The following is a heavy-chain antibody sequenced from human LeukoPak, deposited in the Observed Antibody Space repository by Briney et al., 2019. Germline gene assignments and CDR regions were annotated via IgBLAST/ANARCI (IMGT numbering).Heavy chain of an antibody. D-gene: IGHD5-18*01. CDR2: IYYSGST. CDR1: GASISNSTYY. Sequence: PSQTLSLTCNVSGASISNSTYYWGWIRQPPGKGLEWIGSIYYSGSTYCKPSLKSRLTISVDTSKNQFSLNLSSVTAADTAVYYCAREGDNYGNWFDPWGQGTLVTVSS. V-gene: IGHV4-39*07. J-gene: IGHJ5*02. CDR3: AREGDNYGNWFDP.